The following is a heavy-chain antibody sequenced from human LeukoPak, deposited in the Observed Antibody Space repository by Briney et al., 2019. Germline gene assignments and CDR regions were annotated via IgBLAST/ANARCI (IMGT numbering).Heavy chain of an antibody. D-gene: IGHD3-10*01. Sequence: PGGSLRLSCAASGFTVSSNYMSWVRQAPGKGLEWVSVIYSGGSTYYADSVKGRFTISRDNSKNTLYLQMNSLRAEDTAVYYCARIESEGGFGEFLSYFDYWGQGTLVTVSS. CDR3: ARIESEGGFGEFLSYFDY. CDR1: GFTVSSNY. J-gene: IGHJ4*02. V-gene: IGHV3-66*01. CDR2: IYSGGST.